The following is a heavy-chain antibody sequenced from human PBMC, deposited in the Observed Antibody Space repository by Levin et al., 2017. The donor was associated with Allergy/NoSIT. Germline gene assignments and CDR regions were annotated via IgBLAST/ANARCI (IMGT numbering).Heavy chain of an antibody. CDR1: GGSISSYY. V-gene: IGHV4-59*01. CDR3: ARDPVAAAGWFVFDY. J-gene: IGHJ4*02. CDR2: IYYSGST. D-gene: IGHD6-13*01. Sequence: SQTLSLTCTVSGGSISSYYWSWIRQPPGKGLEWIGYIYYSGSTNYNPSLKSRVTISVDTSKNQFSLKLSSVTAADTAVYYCARDPVAAAGWFVFDYWGQGTLVTVSS.